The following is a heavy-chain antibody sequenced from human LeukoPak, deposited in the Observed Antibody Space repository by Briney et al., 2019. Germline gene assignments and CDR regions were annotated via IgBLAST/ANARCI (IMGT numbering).Heavy chain of an antibody. CDR3: ARDLGTYYDTSRRDY. D-gene: IGHD3-22*01. J-gene: IGHJ4*02. CDR1: GFTFSRYG. CDR2: IWYDGSNT. Sequence: AGGSLRLSCAASGFTFSRYGMHWVRQAPGKGLEWVAVIWYDGSNTYYADSVKGRFTISRDNSKNTLYLQMNSLRAEDTAVYYCARDLGTYYDTSRRDYWGQGTLVTVSS. V-gene: IGHV3-33*08.